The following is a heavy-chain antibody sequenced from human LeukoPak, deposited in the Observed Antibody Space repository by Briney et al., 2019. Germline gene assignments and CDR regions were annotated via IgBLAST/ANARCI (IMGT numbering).Heavy chain of an antibody. CDR2: ISSSSSYI. D-gene: IGHD3/OR15-3a*01. Sequence: GGSLRLSCAASGFTFSSYSMNWVRQAPGKGLEWVSSISSSSSYIYYADSVKGRFTISRDNAKNTLYLQMNSLRAEDTAVYYCAKDRGRSYFDYWGQGTLVTVSS. J-gene: IGHJ4*02. CDR3: AKDRGRSYFDY. CDR1: GFTFSSYS. V-gene: IGHV3-21*01.